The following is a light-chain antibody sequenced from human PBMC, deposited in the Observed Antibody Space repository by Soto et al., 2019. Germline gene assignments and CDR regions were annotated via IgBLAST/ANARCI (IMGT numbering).Light chain of an antibody. J-gene: IGLJ2*01. CDR3: QAWDSSTAV. V-gene: IGLV3-1*01. CDR2: QDN. Sequence: SYELTQPPSVSVSPGQTDSITCSGDKLGDKYACWYQQKPGQSPVLVIYQDNKRPSGIPERFSGSNSGHTATLTISGTQSMDEADYYCQAWDSSTAVFGGGTKLTVL. CDR1: KLGDKY.